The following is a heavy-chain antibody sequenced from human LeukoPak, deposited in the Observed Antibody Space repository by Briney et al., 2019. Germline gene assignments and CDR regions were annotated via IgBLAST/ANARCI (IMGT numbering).Heavy chain of an antibody. V-gene: IGHV3-13*01. D-gene: IGHD3-16*01. Sequence: GGSLRLSCAASGFTFSSYDMHWVRQATGKGLEWVSAIGNAGDTYYPGSVKGRFTISRENAKNTLYLQMNSLRAEDTAVYYCARDQVTVYEYVWGSERYFDYWGQGTLVTVSS. J-gene: IGHJ4*02. CDR3: ARDQVTVYEYVWGSERYFDY. CDR2: IGNAGDT. CDR1: GFTFSSYD.